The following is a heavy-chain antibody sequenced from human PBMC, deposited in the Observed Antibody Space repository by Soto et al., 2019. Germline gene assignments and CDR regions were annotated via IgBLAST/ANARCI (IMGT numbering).Heavy chain of an antibody. J-gene: IGHJ4*02. Sequence: PSETLSLTCTVSGGSISSYYWSWIRQPPGKGLEWIGYIYYTGGTNYNPSLQSRVTISVDTSKNQFSLKLTSVTAADTAVYYCARLYYGSNDYHYFDYWGQGTLVTVSS. CDR1: GGSISSYY. D-gene: IGHD3-22*01. CDR3: ARLYYGSNDYHYFDY. V-gene: IGHV4-59*08. CDR2: IYYTGGT.